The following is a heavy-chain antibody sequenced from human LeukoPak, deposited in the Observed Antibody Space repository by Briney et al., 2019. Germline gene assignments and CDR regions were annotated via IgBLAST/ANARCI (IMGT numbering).Heavy chain of an antibody. V-gene: IGHV3-53*01. CDR2: IYSGGST. D-gene: IGHD1-26*01. CDR3: ARAGYYSHYFDY. CDR1: GFTVSSDY. J-gene: IGHJ4*02. Sequence: GGSLRLSCAASGFTVSSDYMSWVRQAPGKGLEWVSVIYSGGSTYYADSVKGRFTISRDNSKNTLYLQMNSLRAEDTAVYYCARAGYYSHYFDYWGQGTLVTVSS.